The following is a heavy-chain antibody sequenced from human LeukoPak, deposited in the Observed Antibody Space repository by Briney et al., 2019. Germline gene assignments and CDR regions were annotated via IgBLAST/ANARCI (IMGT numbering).Heavy chain of an antibody. CDR1: GDSFSSHY. Sequence: SETLSLTCAVSGDSFSSHYWTWIRQPPGRGLEWIGYISYIGTTNYNPSLKSRVTISIDTSKNQFSLKLSSVTTADTTVYYCARDLVTVTKGFDIWGLGTMVSVSS. CDR2: ISYIGTT. D-gene: IGHD4-17*01. V-gene: IGHV4-59*11. J-gene: IGHJ3*02. CDR3: ARDLVTVTKGFDI.